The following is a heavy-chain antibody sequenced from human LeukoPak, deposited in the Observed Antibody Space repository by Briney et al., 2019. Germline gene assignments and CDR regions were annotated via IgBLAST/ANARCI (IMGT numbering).Heavy chain of an antibody. D-gene: IGHD6-25*01. J-gene: IGHJ4*02. CDR2: ISDSGGST. CDR1: GFTFSNYG. V-gene: IGHV3-23*01. Sequence: GGSLRLSCAASGFTFSNYGMSWVRQAPGKGLEWVSGISDSGGSTKHAVSVKGRFTISRDNSKDTLYLQMNSLRAEDTAVYYCARGGNWGQGTLVTVSS. CDR3: ARGGN.